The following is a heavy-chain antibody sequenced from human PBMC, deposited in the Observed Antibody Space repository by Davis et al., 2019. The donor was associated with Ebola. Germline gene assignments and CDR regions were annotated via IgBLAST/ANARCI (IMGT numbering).Heavy chain of an antibody. Sequence: GESLKISCAASGFTFSSYAMHWVRQAPGKGLEWVAVISYDGSNKYYADSVKGRFTISRDNSKNTLYLQMNSLRAEDRAVYYCAKGDGLADWGQGTLVTVSS. CDR2: ISYDGSNK. D-gene: IGHD4-17*01. V-gene: IGHV3-30*04. CDR1: GFTFSSYA. J-gene: IGHJ4*02. CDR3: AKGDGLAD.